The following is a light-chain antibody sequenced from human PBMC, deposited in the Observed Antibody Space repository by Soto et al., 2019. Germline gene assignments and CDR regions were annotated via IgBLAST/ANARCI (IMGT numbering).Light chain of an antibody. CDR2: KVS. J-gene: IGKJ5*01. Sequence: VMTQSTLSLPVTLGQPASISCSSIQSLVYSDGNPYLNWFQQRPGQSPRRLIYKVSNRDSGVPDRFSGGGSGTDFTLTISRLEPEDFAVYYCQQYGYSPITFGQGTRLEIK. CDR3: QQYGYSPIT. CDR1: QSLVYSDGNPY. V-gene: IGKV2-30*01.